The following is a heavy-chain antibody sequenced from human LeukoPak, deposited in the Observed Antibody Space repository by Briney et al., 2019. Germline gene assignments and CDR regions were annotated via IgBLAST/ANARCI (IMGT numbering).Heavy chain of an antibody. CDR2: ISGSGGST. J-gene: IGHJ6*02. V-gene: IGHV3-23*01. Sequence: GGSLRLSCAASGFTFSSYAMSWIRQAPGKGLEWVSAISGSGGSTYYADSVKGRFTISRDNSKNTLYLQMNSLRAEDTAVYYCAKDYVAGYGMDVWGQGTTVTVSS. CDR3: AKDYVAGYGMDV. CDR1: GFTFSSYA. D-gene: IGHD2-21*01.